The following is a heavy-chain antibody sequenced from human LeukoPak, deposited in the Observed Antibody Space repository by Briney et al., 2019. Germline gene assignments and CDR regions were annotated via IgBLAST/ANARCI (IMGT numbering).Heavy chain of an antibody. J-gene: IGHJ4*02. CDR1: GYRFTSHW. CDR2: IYPGDSDT. Sequence: GEPLKISCKASGYRFTSHWIGWVRQMPGKGLEWMGIIYPGDSDTRYSPSFQGQVTISADKSISTAYLQWSSLKASDTAMYYCASSSDSSGYYYFDYWGQGTLVTVSS. D-gene: IGHD3-22*01. V-gene: IGHV5-51*01. CDR3: ASSSDSSGYYYFDY.